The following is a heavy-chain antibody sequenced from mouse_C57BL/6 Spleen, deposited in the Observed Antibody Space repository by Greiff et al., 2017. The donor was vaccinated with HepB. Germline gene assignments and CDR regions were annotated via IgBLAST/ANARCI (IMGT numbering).Heavy chain of an antibody. V-gene: IGHV1-50*01. J-gene: IGHJ2*01. Sequence: QVQLKQPGAELVKPGASVKLSCKASGYTFTSYWLQWVKQRPGQGLEWIGEIDPSDSYTNYNQKFKGKATLTVDTSSSTAYMQLSSLTSEDSAVYYCARIPAVADYWGQGTTLTVSS. D-gene: IGHD1-1*01. CDR1: GYTFTSYW. CDR2: IDPSDSYT. CDR3: ARIPAVADY.